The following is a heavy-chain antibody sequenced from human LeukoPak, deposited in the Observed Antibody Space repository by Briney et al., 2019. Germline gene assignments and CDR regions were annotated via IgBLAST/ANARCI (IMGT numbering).Heavy chain of an antibody. CDR3: ARDRLLFRDYYGMDV. Sequence: PGGSLRLSCVGSGFTFSSYSMNWVRQAPGKGLEWVSVIYTGGGTHYADSVRGRFTISRDNAKNSLYLQMNSLRAEDTAVYYCARDRLLFRDYYGMDVWGQGTTVTVSS. D-gene: IGHD2-21*01. CDR2: IYTGGGT. J-gene: IGHJ6*02. CDR1: GFTFSSYS. V-gene: IGHV3-66*01.